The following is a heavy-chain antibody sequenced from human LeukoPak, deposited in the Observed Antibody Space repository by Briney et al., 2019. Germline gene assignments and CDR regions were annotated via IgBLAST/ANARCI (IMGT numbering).Heavy chain of an antibody. CDR1: GFTFSGYS. CDR3: ARDGYSSTDY. V-gene: IGHV3-48*01. D-gene: IGHD6-13*01. Sequence: PGGSLRLSCAASGFTFSGYSMNWVRQAPGKGLEWVSYVTSSSSTIYYADSVKGRFTISRDNAKNSLYLQMNSLRAEDTAVYYCARDGYSSTDYWGQGTLVTVSS. J-gene: IGHJ4*02. CDR2: VTSSSSTI.